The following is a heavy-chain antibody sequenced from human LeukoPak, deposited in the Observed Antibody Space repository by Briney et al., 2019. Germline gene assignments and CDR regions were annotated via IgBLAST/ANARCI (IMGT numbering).Heavy chain of an antibody. CDR2: IYYSGST. D-gene: IGHD3-10*01. J-gene: IGHJ4*02. CDR1: GYSISSGYY. CDR3: ATQDYYGSGSFDY. Sequence: SETLSLTCTVSGYSISSGYYWGWIRQPPGKGLEWIGSIYYSGSTHYNPSLKSRVTISVDTSKNQFSLKLSSVTAADTAVYYCATQDYYGSGSFDYWGQGTLVTVSS. V-gene: IGHV4-38-2*02.